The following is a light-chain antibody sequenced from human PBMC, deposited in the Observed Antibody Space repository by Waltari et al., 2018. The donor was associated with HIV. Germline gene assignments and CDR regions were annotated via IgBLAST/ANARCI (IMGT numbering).Light chain of an antibody. V-gene: IGKV1-39*01. CDR3: QQTSSAPTT. J-gene: IGKJ2*01. CDR2: AAS. Sequence: DIQMTQSPSSLSASVGDRVVITCRASQSIGTYLNWYRHEPGTAPDLLIYAASNLQRGVPSRFSGSGSGTDFILTISSLQPEDFATYYCQQTSSAPTTFSQGTKVEVK. CDR1: QSIGTY.